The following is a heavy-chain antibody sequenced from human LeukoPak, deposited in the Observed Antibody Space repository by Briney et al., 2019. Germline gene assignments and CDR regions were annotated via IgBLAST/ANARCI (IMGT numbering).Heavy chain of an antibody. V-gene: IGHV1-69*13. D-gene: IGHD6-13*01. CDR1: GGTFSSYA. CDR3: ARASEQHSSYYYYYMDV. CDR2: IIPIFGTA. J-gene: IGHJ6*03. Sequence: ASVKVSCKASGGTFSSYAISWVRQAPGQGLEWMGGIIPIFGTANYAQKFQGRVTITADESTSTAYMELSSLRSEDTAVYYCARASEQHSSYYYYYMDVWGKGTTVTISS.